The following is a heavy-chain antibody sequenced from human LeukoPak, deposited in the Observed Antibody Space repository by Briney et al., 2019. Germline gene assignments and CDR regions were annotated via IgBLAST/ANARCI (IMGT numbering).Heavy chain of an antibody. J-gene: IGHJ5*02. CDR2: FDPEDGET. V-gene: IGHV1-24*01. CDR1: GYTLTELS. D-gene: IGHD3-22*01. CDR3: ATDLGYYDSSGYYYKWFDP. Sequence: ASVKASCKVSGYTLTELSMHWVRQAPGKGLEWMGGFDPEDGETIYAQKFQGRVTMTEDTSTDTAYMELSSLRSEDTAVYYCATDLGYYDSSGYYYKWFDPWGQGTLVTVSS.